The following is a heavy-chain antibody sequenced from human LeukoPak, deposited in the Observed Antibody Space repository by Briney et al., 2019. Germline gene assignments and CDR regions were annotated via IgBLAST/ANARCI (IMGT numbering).Heavy chain of an antibody. V-gene: IGHV3-23*01. CDR1: GFTFRSYA. CDR3: AKVEYSSSWYGGYFDY. CDR2: ISGSGSST. D-gene: IGHD6-13*01. J-gene: IGHJ4*02. Sequence: GGSLRLSCAASGFTFRSYAMNWVRQAPGKGLEWVSVISGSGSSTYYADSVKGRFTISRDNSKNTLYLQMNSLRAEDTAVYYCAKVEYSSSWYGGYFDYWGQGTLVTVSS.